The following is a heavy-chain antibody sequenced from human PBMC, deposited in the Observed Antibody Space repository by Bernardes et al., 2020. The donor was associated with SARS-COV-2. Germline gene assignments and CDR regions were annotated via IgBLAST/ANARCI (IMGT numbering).Heavy chain of an antibody. CDR2: INHSGST. CDR1: GGSFRGYY. J-gene: IGHJ4*02. D-gene: IGHD1-26*01. V-gene: IGHV4-34*01. CDR3: ARGGNLVGATDFDY. Sequence: SETLSLTCAVYGGSFRGYYWSWIRQPPGQGLAWIGEINHSGSTNYNPSLKSRVTISVDTSKNQFSLKLSSVTAADTAVYYCARGGNLVGATDFDYWGQGTLVTVSS.